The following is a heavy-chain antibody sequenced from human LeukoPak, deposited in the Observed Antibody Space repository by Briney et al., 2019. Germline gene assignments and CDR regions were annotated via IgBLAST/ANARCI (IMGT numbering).Heavy chain of an antibody. D-gene: IGHD6-6*01. Sequence: GGSLRLSCAASGFTSTNYAMNWVRQAPGKGLEWVSVLIGSSGSTDYADSVKGRFTISRDNAKNSLFQQMNGLRAEDTAVYCARRGGSSSRRSPIDYWGQGTLVTVSS. CDR2: LIGSSGST. CDR1: GFTSTNYA. J-gene: IGHJ4*02. V-gene: IGHV3-23*01. CDR3: RRGGSSSRRSPIDY.